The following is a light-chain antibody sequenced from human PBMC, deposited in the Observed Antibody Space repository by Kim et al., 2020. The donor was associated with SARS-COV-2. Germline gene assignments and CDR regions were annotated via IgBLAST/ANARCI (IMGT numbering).Light chain of an antibody. CDR2: AAS. V-gene: IGKV1-27*01. Sequence: GDRVTITCRASQDITNYLAWYQQKPGKVPKLLIYAASTLQSGVPSRCSGTGSGTDFTLTISSLQPEYVATYYCQKYYSDPSFGQGTKVDIK. CDR3: QKYYSDPS. J-gene: IGKJ1*01. CDR1: QDITNY.